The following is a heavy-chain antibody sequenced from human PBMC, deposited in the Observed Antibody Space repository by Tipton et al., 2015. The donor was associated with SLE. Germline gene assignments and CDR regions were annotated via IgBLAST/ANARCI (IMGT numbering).Heavy chain of an antibody. CDR1: GASIESGYYY. V-gene: IGHV4-61*02. CDR2: VHFTGST. J-gene: IGHJ5*01. Sequence: TLSLTCTVSGASIESGYYYWTWIRQPAGKGLEWIGRVHFTGSTNYNPSLESRVTISFDTSKNLFSLTLRSVTAADTALYYCARGVAVILGREYNWFDSWGQGTLVTVSS. D-gene: IGHD5-24*01. CDR3: ARGVAVILGREYNWFDS.